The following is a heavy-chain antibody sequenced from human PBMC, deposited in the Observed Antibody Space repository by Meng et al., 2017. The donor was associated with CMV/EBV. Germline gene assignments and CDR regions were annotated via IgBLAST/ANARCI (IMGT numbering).Heavy chain of an antibody. D-gene: IGHD2-2*01. Sequence: SETLSLTCTVSGYSISSGYYWGWIRQPPGKGLEWIGSIYHSGSTYYNPSLKSRVTISVDTSKNQFSLKLSSVTAADTAVYHCAREWGGIVVVPAAMGIDYWGQGTLVTVSS. CDR2: IYHSGST. CDR1: GYSISSGYY. CDR3: AREWGGIVVVPAAMGIDY. J-gene: IGHJ4*02. V-gene: IGHV4-38-2*02.